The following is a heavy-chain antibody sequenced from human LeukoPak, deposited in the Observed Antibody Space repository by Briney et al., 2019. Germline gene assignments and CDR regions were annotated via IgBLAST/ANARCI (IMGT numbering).Heavy chain of an antibody. CDR1: GFTFSSYG. CDR3: AKDLNSGYDFGANEGFFDY. V-gene: IGHV3-33*05. Sequence: GGSLRLSCAASGFTFSSYGMHWVRQAPGKGLEWVAVISYDGSNKYYADSVKGRFTISRDNSKNTLYLQMNSLRAEDTAVYYCAKDLNSGYDFGANEGFFDYWGQGTLVTVSS. J-gene: IGHJ4*02. CDR2: ISYDGSNK. D-gene: IGHD5-12*01.